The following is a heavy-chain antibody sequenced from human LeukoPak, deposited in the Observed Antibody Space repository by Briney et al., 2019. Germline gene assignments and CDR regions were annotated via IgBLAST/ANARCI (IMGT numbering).Heavy chain of an antibody. CDR3: ARDQDGYNYYFDY. J-gene: IGHJ4*02. V-gene: IGHV4-38-2*02. CDR1: RYSISSGYY. D-gene: IGHD5-24*01. Sequence: SETLSLTYTVSRYSISSGYYWAWIRQPPGKGLEWIGSIYHSGSAYYDASLKSRVTMSVDTSKNQFSLKLSSVTAADTAVYYCARDQDGYNYYFDYWGQGTLVTVSS. CDR2: IYHSGSA.